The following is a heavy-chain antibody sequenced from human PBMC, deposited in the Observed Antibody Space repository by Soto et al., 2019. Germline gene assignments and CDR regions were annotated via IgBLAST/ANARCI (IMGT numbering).Heavy chain of an antibody. J-gene: IGHJ5*02. CDR3: VRAPTWTNNWFDP. Sequence: QVQLQESGPGLVKPSQTLSLTCTVSGGSISSGDYYWSWIRQPPGKGLEWIGYIYYSGSTYYNPSLKSRVTISVYTSMNQFSLKLSSVTAADTAVYYCVRAPTWTNNWFDPWGQGTLVTVSS. D-gene: IGHD3-3*01. V-gene: IGHV4-30-4*01. CDR2: IYYSGST. CDR1: GGSISSGDYY.